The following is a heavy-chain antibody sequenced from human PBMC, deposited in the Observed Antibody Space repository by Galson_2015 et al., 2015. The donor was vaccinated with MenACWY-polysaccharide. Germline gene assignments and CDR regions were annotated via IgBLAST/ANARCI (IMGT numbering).Heavy chain of an antibody. CDR1: GFTFSSHW. V-gene: IGHV3-74*01. Sequence: SLRLSCAASGFTFSSHWMHWVRHVPGKGPVWLSRISGDGGSTAYAASVEGRLTISRDNAKNTLYLQMNSLGVDDMAVYYCARVGAYSYDCGGCNMDVWGQGTTVIVSS. J-gene: IGHJ6*02. D-gene: IGHD3-16*01. CDR3: ARVGAYSYDCGGCNMDV. CDR2: ISGDGGST.